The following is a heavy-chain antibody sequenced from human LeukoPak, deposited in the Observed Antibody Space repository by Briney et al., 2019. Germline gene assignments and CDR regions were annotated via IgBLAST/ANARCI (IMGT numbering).Heavy chain of an antibody. CDR3: AREEGYYGSGSYYSNLYFDY. Sequence: ASVKVSCKAAGYTFTSYDINWVRQATGQGLEWMGWMNPNSGNTGYAQKFQGRVTMTRDTSTSTVYMELSSLRSEDTAVYYCAREEGYYGSGSYYSNLYFDYWGQGTLVTVSS. J-gene: IGHJ4*02. D-gene: IGHD3-10*01. CDR1: GYTFTSYD. V-gene: IGHV1-8*01. CDR2: MNPNSGNT.